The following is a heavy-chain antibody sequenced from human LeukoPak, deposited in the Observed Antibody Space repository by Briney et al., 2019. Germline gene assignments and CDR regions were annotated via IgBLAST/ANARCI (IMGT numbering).Heavy chain of an antibody. Sequence: GGSLRLSCAASGFTFSSHAMSWVRQAPGKGLEWVSAISGSGGSTYYADSVKGRFTISRDNSKNTLYLQMNSLRAEDTAVYYCAKASGWSQRKYYFDYWGQGTLVTVSS. D-gene: IGHD6-19*01. CDR1: GFTFSSHA. CDR3: AKASGWSQRKYYFDY. V-gene: IGHV3-23*01. CDR2: ISGSGGST. J-gene: IGHJ4*02.